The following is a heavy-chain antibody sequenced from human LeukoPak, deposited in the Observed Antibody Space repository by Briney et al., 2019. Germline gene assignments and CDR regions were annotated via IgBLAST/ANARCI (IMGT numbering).Heavy chain of an antibody. CDR1: GGSFSGYY. CDR2: INHSGST. J-gene: IGHJ4*02. D-gene: IGHD3-16*02. Sequence: SGTLSLTCAVYGGSFSGYYWSWIRQPPGKGLEWIGEINHSGSTNYNPSLKSRVTISVDTSKNQFSLKLSSVTAADTAVYYCARDRGYDYVWGSYRPFDYWGQGTLVTVSS. V-gene: IGHV4-34*01. CDR3: ARDRGYDYVWGSYRPFDY.